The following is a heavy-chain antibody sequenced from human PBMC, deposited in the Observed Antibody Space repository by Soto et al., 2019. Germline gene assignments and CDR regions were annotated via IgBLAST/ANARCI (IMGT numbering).Heavy chain of an antibody. CDR3: ARDGVVAATPGFDY. Sequence: QVQLVESGGGVVQPGRSLRLSCAASGFTFSSYGMHWVRQAPGKGLEWVAVIWYDGSNKYYADSVKGRFTISRDNSKNTLYLQMNSLRAEDTAVYYCARDGVVAATPGFDYWGQGTLVTVSS. D-gene: IGHD2-15*01. CDR1: GFTFSSYG. V-gene: IGHV3-33*01. CDR2: IWYDGSNK. J-gene: IGHJ4*02.